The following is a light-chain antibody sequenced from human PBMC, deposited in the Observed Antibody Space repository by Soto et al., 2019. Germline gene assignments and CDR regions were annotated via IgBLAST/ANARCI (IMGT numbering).Light chain of an antibody. V-gene: IGKV1-27*01. J-gene: IGKJ3*01. CDR1: PGINTY. CDR3: QTYNSAPFT. Sequence: DIQMTQSPSSLSASIGDSVTITCRASPGINTYLAWYQQRPGKVPRLIISEASTLQPGVPPRFSGSGSGTLFTLSISSLRPEDVATYYCQTYNSAPFTFGPGTRLDIK. CDR2: EAS.